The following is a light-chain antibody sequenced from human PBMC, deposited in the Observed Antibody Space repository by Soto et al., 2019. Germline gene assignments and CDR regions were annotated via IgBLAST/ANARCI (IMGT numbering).Light chain of an antibody. J-gene: IGKJ4*01. CDR3: QQRSDWPPT. CDR1: QSVSSY. V-gene: IGKV3-11*01. Sequence: EIVLTQSPATLSLPPGERATLSCRASQSVSSYLAWYQHKPGQAPRLLTYDASNRATGLPPRFSGSGSGTDFTLTISSLESEDFAVYYCQQRSDWPPTFGGGTKVDIK. CDR2: DAS.